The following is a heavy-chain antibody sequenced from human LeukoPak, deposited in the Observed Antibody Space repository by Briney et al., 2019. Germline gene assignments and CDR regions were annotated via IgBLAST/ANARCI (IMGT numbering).Heavy chain of an antibody. Sequence: ASVKVSCKASGGTFSSYAISWVRQAPGQGLEWMGRIIPILGIANYAQKFQGRVTITADKSTSTAYMELSSLRSEDTAVYYCARVPRYYYDSSGYALDAFDIWGQGTMVTVSP. V-gene: IGHV1-69*04. J-gene: IGHJ3*02. D-gene: IGHD3-22*01. CDR2: IIPILGIA. CDR1: GGTFSSYA. CDR3: ARVPRYYYDSSGYALDAFDI.